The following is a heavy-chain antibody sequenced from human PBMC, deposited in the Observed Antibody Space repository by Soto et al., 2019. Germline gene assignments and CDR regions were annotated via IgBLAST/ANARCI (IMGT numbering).Heavy chain of an antibody. CDR3: AGVEDEGGIFYD. D-gene: IGHD1-26*01. V-gene: IGHV3-30*01. CDR1: GFTFGSYA. J-gene: IGHJ4*02. Sequence: QVHLVESGGGVVQPGRSLRLSCAASGFTFGSYAMHWVRQAPGGALEWVAVISYDGFNRYYAESVKGRFTISRDNSKNTLYLQMDNLKPDDAAVYFCAGVEDEGGIFYDWGQGTLVTVSS. CDR2: ISYDGFNR.